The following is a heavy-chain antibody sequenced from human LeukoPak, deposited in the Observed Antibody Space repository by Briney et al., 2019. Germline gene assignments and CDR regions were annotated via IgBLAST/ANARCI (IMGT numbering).Heavy chain of an antibody. Sequence: KTSETLSLTCTVSGGSISSYYWSWIRQPPGKGLEWIGYIYYSGTTNYNPSLKSRVTISVDTSKIQFSLKLSSVTAAGTAVYYCARGVYIAAAQYGYWGQGTLVTVSS. CDR3: ARGVYIAAAQYGY. D-gene: IGHD6-13*01. CDR1: GGSISSYY. J-gene: IGHJ4*02. CDR2: IYYSGTT. V-gene: IGHV4-59*01.